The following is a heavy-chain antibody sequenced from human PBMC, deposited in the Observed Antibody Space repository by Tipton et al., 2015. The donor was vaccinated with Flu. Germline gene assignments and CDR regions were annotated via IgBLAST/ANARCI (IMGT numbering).Heavy chain of an antibody. J-gene: IGHJ5*02. CDR1: GGSINRSHYY. CDR2: IYHSGST. Sequence: TLSLTCTVSGGSINRSHYYWGWIRQPPGKGLEWIGSIYHSGSTFYHPSLKSRVTISVDTSKNQFSLKLSSVTAADTAVYYCARVGGDYRDTSGFIPWFDLWGQGTLVTVSS. CDR3: ARVGGDYRDTSGFIPWFDL. D-gene: IGHD3-22*01. V-gene: IGHV4-39*07.